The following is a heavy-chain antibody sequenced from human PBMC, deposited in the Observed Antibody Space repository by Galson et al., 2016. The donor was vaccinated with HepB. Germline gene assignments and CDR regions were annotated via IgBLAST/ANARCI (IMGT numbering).Heavy chain of an antibody. Sequence: SVKVSCKASGYTFTSYDINWVRQATGQGLEWMGRINPNSGDTDYAQKFQGRLSMTTGASIETTYMELSSLKFEDTAIYYCARGWEYYLGSGRYYIRSDGMDVWGPGTTVTVSS. CDR3: ARGWEYYLGSGRYYIRSDGMDV. D-gene: IGHD3-10*01. CDR2: INPNSGDT. J-gene: IGHJ6*02. V-gene: IGHV1-8*01. CDR1: GYTFTSYD.